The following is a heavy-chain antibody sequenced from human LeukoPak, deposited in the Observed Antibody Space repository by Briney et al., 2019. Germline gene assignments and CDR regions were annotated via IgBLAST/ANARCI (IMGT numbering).Heavy chain of an antibody. Sequence: AASVKVSCKASGYTFTGYYMHWVRQAPGQGLEWMGWINPNSGGTNYAQKFQGRVTMTRDTSISTAYMELSRLRSDDTAVYYCARAGRITMVRGDVSGAFDIWGQGTMVTVSS. V-gene: IGHV1-2*02. CDR3: ARAGRITMVRGDVSGAFDI. CDR2: INPNSGGT. J-gene: IGHJ3*02. CDR1: GYTFTGYY. D-gene: IGHD3-10*01.